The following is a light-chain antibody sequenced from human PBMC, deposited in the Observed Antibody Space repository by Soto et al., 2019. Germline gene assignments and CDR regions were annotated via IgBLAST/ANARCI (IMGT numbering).Light chain of an antibody. CDR2: DAS. J-gene: IGKJ1*01. CDR3: QQYNTFWT. V-gene: IGKV1-5*01. CDR1: QSISSW. Sequence: DIQMTQSPSNLSASVGDRVTITSRASQSISSWLAWYQQKPGKAPKLLIYDASSLESGVPSRFSGSGSGTEFTLTISSLQPDDFATDYCQQYNTFWTFGQGTKVDIK.